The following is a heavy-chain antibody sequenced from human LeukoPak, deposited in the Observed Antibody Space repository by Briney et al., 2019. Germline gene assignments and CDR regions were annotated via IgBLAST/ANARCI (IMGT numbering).Heavy chain of an antibody. D-gene: IGHD2-15*01. CDR2: IYSGGST. CDR1: GFTVSSNY. Sequence: GGSLRLSCAASGFTVSSNYMSWVRQAPGKGLEWVSVIYSGGSTYYAGSVKGRFTISRDNSKNTLYLQMNSLRAEDTAVYYCARGQSTVAMIDDAFDIWGQGTMVTVSS. V-gene: IGHV3-66*02. CDR3: ARGQSTVAMIDDAFDI. J-gene: IGHJ3*02.